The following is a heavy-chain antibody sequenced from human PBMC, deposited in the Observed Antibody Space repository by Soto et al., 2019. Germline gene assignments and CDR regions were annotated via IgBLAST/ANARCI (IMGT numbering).Heavy chain of an antibody. CDR2: ISYDGSNK. CDR1: GFTFSSYG. CDR3: AKDNVQELLGAYFDY. D-gene: IGHD1-26*01. V-gene: IGHV3-30*18. Sequence: QVQLVESGGGVVQPGRSLRLSCAASGFTFSSYGMHWVRQAPGKGLEWVAVISYDGSNKYYADSVKGRFTISRDNSKNTLYLQMNSLRAEDTAVYYCAKDNVQELLGAYFDYWGQGTLVTVSS. J-gene: IGHJ4*02.